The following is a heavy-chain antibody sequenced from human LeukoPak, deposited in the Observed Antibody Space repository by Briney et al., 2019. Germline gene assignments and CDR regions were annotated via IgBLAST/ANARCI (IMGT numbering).Heavy chain of an antibody. CDR2: ISNNGGYT. V-gene: IGHV3-23*01. J-gene: IGHJ4*02. Sequence: SGGSLRLSCAASGFSISSYWMSWVRQAPGKGLEWVSAISNNGGYTYYADSVQGRFTISRDNSKSTLCLQMNSLRAEDTAVYYCAKQLGYCSDGSCYFPYWGQGTLVTVSS. CDR3: AKQLGYCSDGSCYFPY. D-gene: IGHD2-15*01. CDR1: GFSISSYW.